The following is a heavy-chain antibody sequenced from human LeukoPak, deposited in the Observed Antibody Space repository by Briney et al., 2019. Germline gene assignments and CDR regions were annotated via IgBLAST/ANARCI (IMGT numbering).Heavy chain of an antibody. D-gene: IGHD5-12*01. CDR3: ARGKWLRSYYYYYYYMDV. CDR2: MNPNSGNT. J-gene: IGHJ6*03. CDR1: GYTFTSYD. Sequence: ASVKVSCKASGYTFTSYDINWVRQAPGQGLEWVGWMNPNSGNTGYAQKFQGRVTMTRNTSISTAYMELSSLRSEDTAVYYCARGKWLRSYYYYYYYMDVWGKGTTVTVSS. V-gene: IGHV1-8*01.